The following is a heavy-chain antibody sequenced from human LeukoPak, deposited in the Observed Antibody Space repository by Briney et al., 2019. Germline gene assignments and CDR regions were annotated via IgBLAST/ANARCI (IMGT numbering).Heavy chain of an antibody. CDR2: IYYSGST. J-gene: IGHJ4*02. V-gene: IGHV4-59*12. CDR3: ARKENVYYYFDY. Sequence: PSETLSLTCAVYGGSFSGYFWSWIRQPPGKGLEWIGYIYYSGSTNYNPSLQSRVTMSVDMSKNQFSLKLSSVTAVDTAVYYCARKENVYYYFDYWGQGTLVTVSS. CDR1: GGSFSGYF. D-gene: IGHD3-10*01.